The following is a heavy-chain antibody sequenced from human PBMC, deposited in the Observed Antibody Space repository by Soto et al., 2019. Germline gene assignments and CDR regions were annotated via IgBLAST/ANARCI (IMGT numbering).Heavy chain of an antibody. V-gene: IGHV3-30*03. Sequence: QVQLVESGGGVVQPGRSLRLSCAASGFTFSNYAMYWVRQAPAKGLEWVAAISYDGSDKSYADSVKGRFTISRDNSKNTLYLQINSLRASDTAVYYWARSIAMAGPYGAFDIWGQGTMVTVSS. CDR3: ARSIAMAGPYGAFDI. CDR1: GFTFSNYA. J-gene: IGHJ3*02. D-gene: IGHD6-19*01. CDR2: ISYDGSDK.